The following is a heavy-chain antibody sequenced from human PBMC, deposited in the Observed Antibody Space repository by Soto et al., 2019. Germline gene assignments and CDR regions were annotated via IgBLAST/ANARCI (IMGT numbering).Heavy chain of an antibody. CDR3: ARGAWIQLWNGDYAFDI. J-gene: IGHJ3*02. CDR1: GYTFTSYD. Sequence: ASVKVSCKASGYTFTSYDINWVRQATGQGLEWMGWMNPNSGNTGYAQKFQGRVTMTRNTSISTAYMELSSLRSEDTAVYYCARGAWIQLWNGDYAFDIWGQGTMVTVSS. D-gene: IGHD5-18*01. V-gene: IGHV1-8*01. CDR2: MNPNSGNT.